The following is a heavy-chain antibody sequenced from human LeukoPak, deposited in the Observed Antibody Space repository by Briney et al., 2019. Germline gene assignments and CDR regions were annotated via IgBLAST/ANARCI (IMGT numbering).Heavy chain of an antibody. CDR1: GFTFSKYW. V-gene: IGHV3-74*01. D-gene: IGHD2-15*01. Sequence: PGGSLRLSCAASGFTFSKYWMHWVRQAPGKGLEWLSRIKSEGSYTNYADSVKGRFTISRDNAKNTLYLQMNSLRAEDTAVYFCARDTSLYCSGGRCFSDHFDYWGQGTLVTVS. J-gene: IGHJ4*02. CDR2: IKSEGSYT. CDR3: ARDTSLYCSGGRCFSDHFDY.